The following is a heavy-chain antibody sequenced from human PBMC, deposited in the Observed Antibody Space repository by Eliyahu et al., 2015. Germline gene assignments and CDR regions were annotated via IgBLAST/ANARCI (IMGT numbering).Heavy chain of an antibody. CDR2: ISSDGRDK. CDR3: ARDTLIKMIAVIHFDL. CDR1: GFTFSSHA. J-gene: IGHJ4*02. V-gene: IGHV3-30*04. D-gene: IGHD3-22*01. Sequence: QVKLVESGGGVVQPGRSLXLSCAASGFTFSSHAIHXVRXXPGKGLEXVAVISSDGRDKYYADAVRGRFTISRDNDNNTVFLQMNSLKIEDTGLYYCARDTLIKMIAVIHFDLWGQGTLRTVSS.